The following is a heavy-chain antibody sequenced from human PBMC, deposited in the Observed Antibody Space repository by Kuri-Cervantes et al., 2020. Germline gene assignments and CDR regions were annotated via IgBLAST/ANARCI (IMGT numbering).Heavy chain of an antibody. D-gene: IGHD3-22*01. CDR2: ISSSSSYI. J-gene: IGHJ3*02. CDR1: GFTVSSNY. Sequence: GESLKISCAASGFTVSSNYMSWVRQAPGKGLEWVLSISSSSSYIYYADSLKGRFTISRDNAKNSLYLQMNSLRAEDTAVYYCARGGYYDSSGQDTVAFDIWGQGTTVTVSS. V-gene: IGHV3-21*01. CDR3: ARGGYYDSSGQDTVAFDI.